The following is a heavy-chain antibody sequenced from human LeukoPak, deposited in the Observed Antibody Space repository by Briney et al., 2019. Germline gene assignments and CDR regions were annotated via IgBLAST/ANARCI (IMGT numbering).Heavy chain of an antibody. V-gene: IGHV1-2*02. CDR3: ARPYGSGSYIH. CDR2: INPNSGAT. CDR1: GYTFSDYY. J-gene: IGHJ4*02. Sequence: ASVKVSCKASGYTFSDYYMHWVRQAPGQGLEWMAWINPNSGATTYAQKFQGRVTMTRDTSISTAYMELSRLRSDDTAVYYCARPYGSGSYIHWGQGTLVTVSS. D-gene: IGHD3-10*01.